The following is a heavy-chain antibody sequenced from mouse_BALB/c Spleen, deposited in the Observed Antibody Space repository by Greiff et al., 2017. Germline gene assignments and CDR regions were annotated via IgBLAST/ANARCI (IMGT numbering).Heavy chain of an antibody. Sequence: EVKLVESGGGLVKPGGSLKLSCAASGFTFSDYYMYWVRQTPEKRLEWVATISDGGSYTYYPDSVKGRFTISRDNAKNNLYLQMSSLKSEDTAMYYCARGYYGSSYVGYFDYWGQGTTLTVSS. CDR3: ARGYYGSSYVGYFDY. V-gene: IGHV5-4*02. CDR1: GFTFSDYY. D-gene: IGHD1-1*01. J-gene: IGHJ2*01. CDR2: ISDGGSYT.